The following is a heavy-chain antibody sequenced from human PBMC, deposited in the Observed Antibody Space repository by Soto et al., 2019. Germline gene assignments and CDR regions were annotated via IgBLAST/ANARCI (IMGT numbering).Heavy chain of an antibody. J-gene: IGHJ4*02. CDR1: GFTFSRYG. CDR3: AGGSRDTSGYYDFDY. Sequence: EVQLVESGGGLVKPGGSLRLSCAASGFTFSRYGMSWVRQAPGKGLEWVSSISMTTSYVYYADSVKGRFSISRDNAKKILYLQMNRLRAEDTAVYYCAGGSRDTSGYYDFDYWGQGTLVTVSS. CDR2: ISMTTSYV. D-gene: IGHD3-22*01. V-gene: IGHV3-21*01.